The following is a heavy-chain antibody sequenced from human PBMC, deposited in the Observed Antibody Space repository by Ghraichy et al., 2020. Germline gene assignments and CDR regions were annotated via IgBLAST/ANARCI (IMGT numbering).Heavy chain of an antibody. V-gene: IGHV3-48*02. CDR3: VRDLERFGVREY. D-gene: IGHD3-10*01. CDR1: GFTFSSYD. Sequence: GGSLRLSCAASGFTFSSYDMNWVRQAPGKGLEWVSHISSGSSPRHYADSVKGRFTVSRDNAKNSLYLQMNSLRDEDTAVYYCVRDLERFGVREYWGQGTLVTVSS. J-gene: IGHJ4*02. CDR2: ISSGSSPR.